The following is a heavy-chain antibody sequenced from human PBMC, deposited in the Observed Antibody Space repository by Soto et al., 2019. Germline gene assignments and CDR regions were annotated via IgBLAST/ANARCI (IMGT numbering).Heavy chain of an antibody. Sequence: QVQLVQSGAEVKKPGASVKVSCKASGYTFTGYYMHWVRQAPGQGLEWMGWIKPNSGGTNYAQKFQGWVTMTRDTSISTAYMELSRLRSDDTAVYYCAREGPVNCSGGSCYRYGMDVWGQGTTVTVSS. CDR3: AREGPVNCSGGSCYRYGMDV. V-gene: IGHV1-2*04. J-gene: IGHJ6*02. D-gene: IGHD2-15*01. CDR1: GYTFTGYY. CDR2: IKPNSGGT.